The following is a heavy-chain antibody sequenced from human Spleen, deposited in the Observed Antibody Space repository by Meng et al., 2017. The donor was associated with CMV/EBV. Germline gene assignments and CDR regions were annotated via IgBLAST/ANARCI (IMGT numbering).Heavy chain of an antibody. D-gene: IGHD4-17*01. Sequence: GESLKISCVASGFSFSSYWMHWVRQAPGKGLVWVSRINSDGSSTTYADSVKGRFTISRDDAKNTLYLQMNSLRPEDAAVYYCARDYGNPYYYYALDVWGQGTTVTVSS. CDR2: INSDGSST. V-gene: IGHV3-74*01. CDR1: GFSFSSYW. J-gene: IGHJ6*02. CDR3: ARDYGNPYYYYALDV.